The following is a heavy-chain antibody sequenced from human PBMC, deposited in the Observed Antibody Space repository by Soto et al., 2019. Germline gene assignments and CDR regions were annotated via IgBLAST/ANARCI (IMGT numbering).Heavy chain of an antibody. J-gene: IGHJ6*02. CDR2: IWYDGSNK. D-gene: IGHD2-2*01. CDR1: GFTFSSYG. CDR3: ARAPGGVPADV. V-gene: IGHV3-33*01. Sequence: PGGSLRLSCSASGFTFSSYGMHWFRQAPGKGLEWVAVIWYDGSNKYYADSVKGRFTISRDNSKNTLYLQMNSLRAEDTAVYYCARAPGGVPADVWGQGTTVTVSS.